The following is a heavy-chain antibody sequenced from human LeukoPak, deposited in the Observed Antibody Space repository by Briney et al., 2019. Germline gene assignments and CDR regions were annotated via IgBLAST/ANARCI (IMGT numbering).Heavy chain of an antibody. CDR3: AKEINPYDFWSPPSNAFDI. CDR2: ISGSGGST. CDR1: GFTFSSYW. Sequence: GGSLRLSCATSGFTFSSYWMSWVRQAPGKGLEWVSAISGSGGSTYYADSVKGRFTISRDNSKNTLYLQMNSLRAEDTAVYYCAKEINPYDFWSPPSNAFDIWGQGTMVTVSS. J-gene: IGHJ3*02. D-gene: IGHD3-3*01. V-gene: IGHV3-23*01.